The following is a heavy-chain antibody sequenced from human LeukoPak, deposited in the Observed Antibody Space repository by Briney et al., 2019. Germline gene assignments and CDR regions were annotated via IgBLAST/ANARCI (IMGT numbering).Heavy chain of an antibody. J-gene: IGHJ4*02. CDR3: ARTTYYYDSSGHYLLDY. CDR1: GGTFSSYA. CDR2: INPNSGGT. Sequence: ASVKVSCKASGGTFSSYAISWVRQAPGQGLEWMGWINPNSGGTNYAQKFQGRVTMTRDTSISTAYMELSRLRSDDTAVYYCARTTYYYDSSGHYLLDYWGQGTLVTVSS. D-gene: IGHD3-22*01. V-gene: IGHV1-2*02.